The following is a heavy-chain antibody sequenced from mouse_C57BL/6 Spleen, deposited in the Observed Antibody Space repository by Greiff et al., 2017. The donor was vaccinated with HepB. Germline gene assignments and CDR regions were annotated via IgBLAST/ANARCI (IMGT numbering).Heavy chain of an antibody. CDR3: ARSPFYYFDY. CDR1: GFTFTDYY. Sequence: EVQLVESGGGLVQPGGSLSLSCAASGFTFTDYYMSWVRQPPGKALEWLGFIRNKANGYTTEYSASVKGRFTIFRDNSQSILYLQMNALRAEDSATYYCARSPFYYFDYWGQGTTLTVSS. J-gene: IGHJ2*01. V-gene: IGHV7-3*01. CDR2: IRNKANGYTT.